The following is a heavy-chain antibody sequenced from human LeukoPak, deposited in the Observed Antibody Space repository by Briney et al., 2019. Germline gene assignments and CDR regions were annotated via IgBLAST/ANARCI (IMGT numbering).Heavy chain of an antibody. V-gene: IGHV1-18*01. D-gene: IGHD1-14*01. CDR3: ARRLNANPGILRGSINYFDY. J-gene: IGHJ4*02. Sequence: ASVKVSCKASGYTFTSYGISWVRQAPGQGLEWMGWISAYNGNTNYAQKLQGRVTMTTDTSTSTAYMELSRLRSDDTAVYYCARRLNANPGILRGSINYFDYWGQGTLVTVSS. CDR1: GYTFTSYG. CDR2: ISAYNGNT.